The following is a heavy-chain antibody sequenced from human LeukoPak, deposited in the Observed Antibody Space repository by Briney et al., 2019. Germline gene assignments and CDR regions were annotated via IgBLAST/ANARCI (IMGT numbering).Heavy chain of an antibody. J-gene: IGHJ4*02. Sequence: PSETLSLTCTVSGGSISSSSYYWGWIRQPPGKGLEWIGSIYYSGSTYYNPSLKSRVTISVDTSKNQFSLKLSSVTAADTAVYYCARSTNLEFDYWGQGTLVTVSS. CDR1: GGSISSSSYY. V-gene: IGHV4-39*07. CDR2: IYYSGST. D-gene: IGHD1-1*01. CDR3: ARSTNLEFDY.